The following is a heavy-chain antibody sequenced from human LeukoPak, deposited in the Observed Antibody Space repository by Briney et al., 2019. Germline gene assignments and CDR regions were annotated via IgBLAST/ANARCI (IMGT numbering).Heavy chain of an antibody. V-gene: IGHV4-39*01. D-gene: IGHD3-22*01. CDR3: ARHPHYYFDNSAR. Sequence: SETLSLTCTVSGDSVRTSNSYWGWIRQPPGKGLEWIVSMYYSGNTYYNPSLKSRVTISVDTSKNQLSLRLSSLTAADTAVYYCARHPHYYFDNSARWGQGTLVTVSS. CDR1: GDSVRTSNSY. J-gene: IGHJ4*02. CDR2: MYYSGNT.